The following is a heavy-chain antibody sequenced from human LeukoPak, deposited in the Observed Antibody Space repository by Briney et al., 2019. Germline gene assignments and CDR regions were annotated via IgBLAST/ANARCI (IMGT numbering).Heavy chain of an antibody. CDR2: IYSGDST. CDR3: ARGGFDVWSGYRIDF. CDR1: GFTVSNDY. V-gene: IGHV3-53*01. Sequence: GGSLRLSCGASGFTVSNDYMSWVRQAPGKGLEWVSVIYSGDSTYYADSVRGRFTISRDTSENTLSLQMNSLRAEDTAVYYCARGGFDVWSGYRIDFWGQGTLITVSS. D-gene: IGHD3-3*01. J-gene: IGHJ4*02.